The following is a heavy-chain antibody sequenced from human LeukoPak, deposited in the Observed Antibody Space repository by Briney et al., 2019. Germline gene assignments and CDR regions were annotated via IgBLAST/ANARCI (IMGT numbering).Heavy chain of an antibody. CDR1: GFTFSSYW. CDR2: IKQDGSAK. Sequence: PGGSLRLSCVASGFTFSSYWMSWVRQAPGKGLQWVANIKQDGSAKYYVDSVKGRFTISRDNAKNSLYLQMNSLRAEDTAVYYSASGWYSDYWGQGTLVTVSS. D-gene: IGHD6-19*01. J-gene: IGHJ4*02. V-gene: IGHV3-7*02. CDR3: ASGWYSDY.